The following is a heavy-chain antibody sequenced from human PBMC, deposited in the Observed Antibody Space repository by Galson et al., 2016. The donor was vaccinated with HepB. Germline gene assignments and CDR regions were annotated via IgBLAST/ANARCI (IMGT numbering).Heavy chain of an antibody. CDR1: GVSLNNNAMA. J-gene: IGHJ4*02. CDR2: VSSNDDK. D-gene: IGHD1-1*01. Sequence: PALVKPTQTLTLTCTLSGVSLNNNAMAVGWIRQPPGKALEWLALVSSNDDKRYNPPLRSRLTITRDTSKNQVVLTITNLDPLDTATYFCAHSKRLGVFTIFDSWGQGTLVTVSS. V-gene: IGHV2-5*01. CDR3: AHSKRLGVFTIFDS.